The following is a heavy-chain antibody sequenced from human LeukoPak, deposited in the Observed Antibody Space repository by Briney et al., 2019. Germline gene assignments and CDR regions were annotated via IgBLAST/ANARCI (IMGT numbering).Heavy chain of an antibody. J-gene: IGHJ5*02. Sequence: SETLSLTCTVSGYSISSGYYWGWIRQPPGKGLEWIGSIYHSGSTYYNPSLKSRVTISVDTSKNQFSLKLSSVTAADTAVYYCAGVLFRGGSWFDPWGQGTLVTVSS. D-gene: IGHD4-23*01. CDR2: IYHSGST. CDR1: GYSISSGYY. V-gene: IGHV4-38-2*02. CDR3: AGVLFRGGSWFDP.